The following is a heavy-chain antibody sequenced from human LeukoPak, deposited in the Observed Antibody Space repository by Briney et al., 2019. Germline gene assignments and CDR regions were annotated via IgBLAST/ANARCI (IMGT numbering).Heavy chain of an antibody. V-gene: IGHV4-30-2*01. J-gene: IGHJ3*02. Sequence: PSETLSLTCAVSGGSISSGGYSWSWIRQPPGKGLEWIGYIYHSGSTYYNPSLKSRVTISVDRSKNQFSLKLSSVTAADTAVYYCARGKIRTYYYDSSGYYYALDAFDIWGQGTMVTVSS. CDR1: GGSISSGGYS. CDR2: IYHSGST. CDR3: ARGKIRTYYYDSSGYYYALDAFDI. D-gene: IGHD3-22*01.